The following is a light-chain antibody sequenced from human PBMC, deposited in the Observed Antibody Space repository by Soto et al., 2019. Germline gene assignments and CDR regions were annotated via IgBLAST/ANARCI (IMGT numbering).Light chain of an antibody. CDR1: SSDVGGYDF. Sequence: QSVLTQPRSVSGSRGQSVTISCTGTSSDVGGYDFVSWYQQHPGKAPKLMISDVSKRPSGVPDRFSGSKSGNTASLTISGLQAEDEADYYCCSYAGDLALFGGGTKVTVL. J-gene: IGLJ2*01. CDR3: CSYAGDLAL. CDR2: DVS. V-gene: IGLV2-11*01.